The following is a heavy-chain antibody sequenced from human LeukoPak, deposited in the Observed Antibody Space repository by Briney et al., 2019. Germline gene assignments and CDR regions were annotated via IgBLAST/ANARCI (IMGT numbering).Heavy chain of an antibody. V-gene: IGHV3-7*01. Sequence: GGSLRLSCAASGFTFSSYGMYWVRQAPGKGLEWVANIKQDGSEKYYVDSVKGRFTISRDNAKNSLYLQMNSLRAEDTAVYYCARDSQWLGNYYYYYMDVWGKGTTVTVSS. CDR2: IKQDGSEK. J-gene: IGHJ6*03. D-gene: IGHD6-19*01. CDR3: ARDSQWLGNYYYYYMDV. CDR1: GFTFSSYG.